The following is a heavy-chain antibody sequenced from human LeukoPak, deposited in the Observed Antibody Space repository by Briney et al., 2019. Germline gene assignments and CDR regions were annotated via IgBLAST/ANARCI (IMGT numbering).Heavy chain of an antibody. J-gene: IGHJ4*02. Sequence: GGSLRLSCAASGFTVSSNYMSWVRQAPGKGLEWVSVIYSGGSTYYADSVKGRFTISRDNSKNTLYLQMNSLRAEDTAVYYCAKNSYYYGSGSYTFDYWGQGTLVTVSS. CDR3: AKNSYYYGSGSYTFDY. D-gene: IGHD3-10*01. CDR1: GFTVSSNY. V-gene: IGHV3-53*01. CDR2: IYSGGST.